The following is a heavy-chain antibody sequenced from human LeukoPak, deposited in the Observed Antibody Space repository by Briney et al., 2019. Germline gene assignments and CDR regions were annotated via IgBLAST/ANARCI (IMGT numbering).Heavy chain of an antibody. CDR1: GYTFTSYG. Sequence: VASVKVSCKASGYTFTSYGISWVRQAPGQGLEWMGWISAYNGNTNYAQKLQGRVTMTTDTSTSTAYMELRSLRSDDTAVYYCAKEKAPRIAPVGSEKDRLFNSWGQGPLVTVSS. CDR3: AKEKAPRIAPVGSEKDRLFNS. CDR2: ISAYNGNT. V-gene: IGHV1-18*01. J-gene: IGHJ5*02. D-gene: IGHD6-13*01.